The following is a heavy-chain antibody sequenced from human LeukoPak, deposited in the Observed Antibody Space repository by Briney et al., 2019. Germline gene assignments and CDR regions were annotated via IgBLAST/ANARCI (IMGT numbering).Heavy chain of an antibody. CDR1: GFTLSSNA. D-gene: IGHD3-9*01. V-gene: IGHV3-23*01. CDR3: AVGGLFDPNLD. Sequence: GGSLRLSCAASGFTLSSNAMSWVRQAPGKGLEWVSSITNNGGSTYYADSVKGRFTISRDNSKNTLYLQMNSLRAEDTAVYYCAVGGLFDPNLDWGQGTLVTVSS. CDR2: ITNNGGST. J-gene: IGHJ4*02.